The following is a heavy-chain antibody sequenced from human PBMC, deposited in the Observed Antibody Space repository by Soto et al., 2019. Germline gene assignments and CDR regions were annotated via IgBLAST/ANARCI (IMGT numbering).Heavy chain of an antibody. V-gene: IGHV1-8*01. CDR2: MNPNSGNT. CDR3: ARAMADYYDSSGYNAFDI. D-gene: IGHD3-22*01. CDR1: GYTFTSYD. Sequence: GASVKVSCKASGYTFTSYDINWFRQATGQGLEWMGWMNPNSGNTGYAQKFQGRVTMTRNTSISTAYMELSSLRSEETAVYYCARAMADYYDSSGYNAFDISGQGTMLTVSS. J-gene: IGHJ3*02.